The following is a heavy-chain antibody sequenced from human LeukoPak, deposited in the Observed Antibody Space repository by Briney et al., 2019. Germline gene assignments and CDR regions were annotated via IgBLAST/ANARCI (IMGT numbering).Heavy chain of an antibody. J-gene: IGHJ6*03. D-gene: IGHD3-22*01. CDR1: GYTFTGYY. CDR2: INPNSGGT. V-gene: IGHV1-2*02. CDR3: ARGVVVVIYWFSYYMDV. Sequence: ASVKVSCKASGYTFTGYYMHWVRQAPGQGLEWMGWINPNSGGTNYAQKFQGRVTMTRDTSISTAYMELSRLRSDDTAVYYCARGVVVVIYWFSYYMDVWGEGTTVTVSS.